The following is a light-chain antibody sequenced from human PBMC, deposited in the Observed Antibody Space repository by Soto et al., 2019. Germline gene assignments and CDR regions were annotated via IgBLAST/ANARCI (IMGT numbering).Light chain of an antibody. CDR2: GAS. CDR3: QQYGSSPFT. CDR1: QSVSSPY. Sequence: EVVLTQSPVTLSLSPGERATLSCRASQSVSSPYLAWYQQKPGQPPRLLIYGASSRATDIPDRCIGSGSGTECTLTIARLAPEDFAMYYCQQYGSSPFTFGPGSKVD. V-gene: IGKV3-20*01. J-gene: IGKJ3*01.